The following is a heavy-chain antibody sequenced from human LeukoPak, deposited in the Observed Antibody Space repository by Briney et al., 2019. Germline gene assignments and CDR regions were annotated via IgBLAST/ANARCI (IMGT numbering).Heavy chain of an antibody. Sequence: GASVKVSCKASGYTFTGYYMHWVRQAPGQGLEWMGRINPNSGGTNYAQRFQGRVTMTTDTSTSTAYMELRSLRSDDTAVYYCARAQPYYYDSSGYSRYWGQGTLVTVSS. CDR3: ARAQPYYYDSSGYSRY. D-gene: IGHD3-22*01. CDR2: INPNSGGT. J-gene: IGHJ4*02. V-gene: IGHV1-2*06. CDR1: GYTFTGYY.